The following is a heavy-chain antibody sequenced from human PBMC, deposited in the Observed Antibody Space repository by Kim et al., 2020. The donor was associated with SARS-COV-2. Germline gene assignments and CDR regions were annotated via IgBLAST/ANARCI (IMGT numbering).Heavy chain of an antibody. CDR1: GFTFSSYA. CDR3: VKAGYYDILTGPQTFDY. V-gene: IGHV3-64D*09. Sequence: GGSLRLSCSASGFTFSSYAMHWVRQAPGKGLEYVSAISSNGGSTYYADSVKGRFTISRDNSKNTLYLQMSSLRAEDTAVYYCVKAGYYDILTGPQTFDYWGQGTLVTVSS. CDR2: ISSNGGST. J-gene: IGHJ4*02. D-gene: IGHD3-9*01.